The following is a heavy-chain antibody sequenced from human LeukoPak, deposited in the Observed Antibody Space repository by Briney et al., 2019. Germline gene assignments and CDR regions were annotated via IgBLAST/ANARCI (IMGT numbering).Heavy chain of an antibody. D-gene: IGHD2-2*01. CDR2: IRYDGSNK. Sequence: GGSLRLSCAASGFTFSSYGMHWVRQAPGKGLEWVAFIRYDGSNKYYADSVKGRFTISRDNSKNTLYLQMNSLRAEDTAVYYCAKVGDCSSTSCSFYMDVWGKGTTVTVSS. J-gene: IGHJ6*03. CDR3: AKVGDCSSTSCSFYMDV. CDR1: GFTFSSYG. V-gene: IGHV3-30*02.